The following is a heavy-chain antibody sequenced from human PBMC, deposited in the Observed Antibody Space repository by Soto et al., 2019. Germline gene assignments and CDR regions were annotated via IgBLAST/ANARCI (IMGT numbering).Heavy chain of an antibody. D-gene: IGHD1-1*01. V-gene: IGHV1-3*01. CDR3: ARRKLEKYNRFEP. Sequence: EASVKVSCKASGYTFASYAMHWVRQAPGQRLEWMGWINAGNGNTKYSQKFQGRVTITRDTSASTAYMELSSLRSEDTAVYYCARRKLEKYNRFEPWGQGTQVTVSS. CDR2: INAGNGNT. CDR1: GYTFASYA. J-gene: IGHJ5*02.